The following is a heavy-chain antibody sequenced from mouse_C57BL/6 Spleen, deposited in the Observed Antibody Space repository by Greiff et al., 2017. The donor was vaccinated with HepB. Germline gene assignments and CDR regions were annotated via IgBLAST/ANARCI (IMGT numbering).Heavy chain of an antibody. D-gene: IGHD2-5*01. Sequence: EFQLQQSGAELVRPGASVKLSCTASGFNIKDDYMHWVKQRPEQGLEWIGWIDPENGDTEYASKFQGKATITADTSSNTAYLQLSSLTSEDTAVYYCITTVNYFDYWGQGTTLTVSS. V-gene: IGHV14-4*01. CDR1: GFNIKDDY. J-gene: IGHJ2*01. CDR3: ITTVNYFDY. CDR2: IDPENGDT.